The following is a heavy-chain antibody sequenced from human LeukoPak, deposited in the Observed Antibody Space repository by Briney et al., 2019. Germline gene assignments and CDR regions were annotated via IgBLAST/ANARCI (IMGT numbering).Heavy chain of an antibody. D-gene: IGHD2-21*01. Sequence: SVKVSCKASGGTLSSYAISWVRQAPGQGLEWMGGIIPIFGTANYAQKFQGRVTITTDESTSTAYMELSSLRSEDTAVYYCARGGGEGYYYYYMDVWGKGTTVTVSS. CDR1: GGTLSSYA. V-gene: IGHV1-69*05. J-gene: IGHJ6*03. CDR3: ARGGGEGYYYYYMDV. CDR2: IIPIFGTA.